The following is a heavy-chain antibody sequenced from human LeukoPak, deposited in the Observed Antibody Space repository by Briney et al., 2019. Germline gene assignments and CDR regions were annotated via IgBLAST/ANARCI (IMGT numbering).Heavy chain of an antibody. D-gene: IGHD4-23*01. CDR1: GFTFSNFA. CDR2: ISYDGSNN. J-gene: IGHJ4*02. Sequence: GGSLRLSCAASGFTFSNFAMHWVRQAPGKGLEWVAVISYDGSNNYYADSVKGRFTISRDNSKNTLYLQMNSLRAEDTDVYYCARAELLSLDYWGQGTLVTVSS. CDR3: ARAELLSLDY. V-gene: IGHV3-30*04.